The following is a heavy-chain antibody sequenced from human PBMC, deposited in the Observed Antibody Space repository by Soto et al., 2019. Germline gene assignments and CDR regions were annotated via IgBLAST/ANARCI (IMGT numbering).Heavy chain of an antibody. D-gene: IGHD2-2*01. Sequence: SQTLSLTCAISGDSVSSNSAAWNWIRQSPSRGLEWLGRTYYRSKWYNDYAVSVKSRITINPDTSKNQFSLQLNSVTPEATAVYYCARGDCSSTSCYWDYSQYPMEVWGQGSTVIVS. J-gene: IGHJ6*01. CDR3: ARGDCSSTSCYWDYSQYPMEV. V-gene: IGHV6-1*01. CDR1: GDSVSSNSAA. CDR2: TYYRSKWYN.